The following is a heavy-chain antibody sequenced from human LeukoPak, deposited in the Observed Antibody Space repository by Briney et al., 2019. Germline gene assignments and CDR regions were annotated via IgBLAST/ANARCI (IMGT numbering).Heavy chain of an antibody. Sequence: SGPTLVKPTQTLRLTCTFSGFSLSTSGVAVGWIRQPPGKALEWLALMYWDDDKRYSPSLKSRLTVTKDTSKNQVVLTMTNMDPVDTATYYCVHNGDDSSRNWFDTWGQGILVTVSS. J-gene: IGHJ5*02. D-gene: IGHD6-13*01. CDR3: VHNGDDSSRNWFDT. V-gene: IGHV2-5*02. CDR2: MYWDDDK. CDR1: GFSLSTSGVA.